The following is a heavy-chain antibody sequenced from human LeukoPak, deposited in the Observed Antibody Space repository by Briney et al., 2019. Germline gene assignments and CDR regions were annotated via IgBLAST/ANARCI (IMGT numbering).Heavy chain of an antibody. Sequence: GGSLRLSCTVSGFTVSSNSMSWVRQAPGKGLEWVSFIYSDNTHYSDSVKGRFTISRDNSKNTLYLQMNSLRAEDTAGYYCARRAGAYSHPYDYWGQGTLVTVSS. V-gene: IGHV3-53*01. J-gene: IGHJ4*02. D-gene: IGHD4/OR15-4a*01. CDR3: ARRAGAYSHPYDY. CDR1: GFTVSSNS. CDR2: IYSDNT.